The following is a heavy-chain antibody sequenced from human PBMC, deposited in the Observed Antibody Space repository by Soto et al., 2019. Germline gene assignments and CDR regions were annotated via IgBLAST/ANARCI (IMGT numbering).Heavy chain of an antibody. Sequence: EVQLVESGGGLVQPGRSLRLSYAASGFTFDDYAMHWVRQAPGKGLEWVSGISWNSGSIGYADSVKGRLTISRDNDKNTLYLQMNSLRAEDTALYYCAKEAPIAVAQAFDYWGQGTLVTVSS. J-gene: IGHJ4*02. CDR2: ISWNSGSI. D-gene: IGHD6-13*01. CDR3: AKEAPIAVAQAFDY. V-gene: IGHV3-9*01. CDR1: GFTFDDYA.